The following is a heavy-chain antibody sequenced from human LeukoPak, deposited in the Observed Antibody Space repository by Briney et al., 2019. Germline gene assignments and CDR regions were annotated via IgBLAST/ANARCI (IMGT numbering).Heavy chain of an antibody. J-gene: IGHJ4*02. CDR1: GYTFTSYG. CDR2: ISAYNGNT. CDR3: ARDLWAAAVSYYFDY. V-gene: IGHV1-18*01. D-gene: IGHD6-13*01. Sequence: GASVTVSCTASGYTFTSYGISWVRQAPGQGLEWMGWISAYNGNTNYAQKLQGRVTMTTDTSTSTAYMELRSLRSDDTAVYYCARDLWAAAVSYYFDYWGQGTLVTVSS.